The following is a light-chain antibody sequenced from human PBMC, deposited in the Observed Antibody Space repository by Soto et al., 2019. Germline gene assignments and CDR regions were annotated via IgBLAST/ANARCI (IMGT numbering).Light chain of an antibody. Sequence: EIVMTQSPVTLSVSPGERATLSCRASQSVGSNLAWYQQRPGQAPRLLIRGASTRAAGIPTRFSGSGSGTEFTLTISSLQSEDFAVYYYQQYNNWPPWTFGQGTKVEI. CDR3: QQYNNWPPWT. J-gene: IGKJ1*01. V-gene: IGKV3-15*01. CDR1: QSVGSN. CDR2: GAS.